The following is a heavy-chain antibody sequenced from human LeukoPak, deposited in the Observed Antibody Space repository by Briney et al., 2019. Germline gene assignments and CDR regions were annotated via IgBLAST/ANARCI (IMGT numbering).Heavy chain of an antibody. CDR2: IKEDGSEI. Sequence: QSGGSLRLSCAASAFTFSNYWMSWVRQAPGKGLEWVANIKEDGSEINYVDSVKGRFTISRANAKNSLYLQMNSLRVDDTAVYYGARDRGYSTFDYWGQGTLVTVSP. CDR1: AFTFSNYW. V-gene: IGHV3-7*01. J-gene: IGHJ4*02. CDR3: ARDRGYSTFDY. D-gene: IGHD4-23*01.